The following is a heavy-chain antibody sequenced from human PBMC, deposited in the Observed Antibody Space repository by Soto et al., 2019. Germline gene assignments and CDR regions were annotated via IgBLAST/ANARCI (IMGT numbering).Heavy chain of an antibody. Sequence: PETLSLTCTVSGGFISSYSRSWIRQPAGKGREWIGRIYTSGSTNYNPSLKSRVTMSVDTSKNQFSLKLSSVTAADTAVYYCARAGKTKGYCSGGSCYTGGQNNWFDPWGQGTLVTVSS. CDR2: IYTSGST. CDR1: GGFISSYS. D-gene: IGHD2-15*01. J-gene: IGHJ5*02. CDR3: ARAGKTKGYCSGGSCYTGGQNNWFDP. V-gene: IGHV4-4*07.